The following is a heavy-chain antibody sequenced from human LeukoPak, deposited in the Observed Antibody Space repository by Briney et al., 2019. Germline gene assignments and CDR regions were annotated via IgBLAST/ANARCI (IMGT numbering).Heavy chain of an antibody. CDR2: IKQDGSEK. CDR1: GFPFSDSW. V-gene: IGHV3-7*01. Sequence: GGSLRLSCAASGFPFSDSWMDWVRQAPGKGMEWVANIKQDGSEKYYVDSVKGRFTISRDNAKNSLYLQMNSLRAEDTAVYYCARAPSQYDFWSGYLLGYWGQGTLVTVSS. J-gene: IGHJ4*02. D-gene: IGHD3-3*01. CDR3: ARAPSQYDFWSGYLLGY.